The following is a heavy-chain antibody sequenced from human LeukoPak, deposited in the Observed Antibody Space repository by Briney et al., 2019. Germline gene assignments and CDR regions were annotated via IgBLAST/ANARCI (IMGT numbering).Heavy chain of an antibody. D-gene: IGHD2-15*01. CDR1: GGSISYSTYY. CDR2: IYYTGSS. J-gene: IGHJ4*02. Sequence: SETLSLTCTVSGGSISYSTYYWGWIRQPPAKGLWWIVSIYYTGSSYYNPSLNSRVTISVDTSKNQFPLQLRSVTAADTAVYYCARDCSGGSCFSGPFEYWGQGTMVTVSS. CDR3: ARDCSGGSCFSGPFEY. V-gene: IGHV4-39*02.